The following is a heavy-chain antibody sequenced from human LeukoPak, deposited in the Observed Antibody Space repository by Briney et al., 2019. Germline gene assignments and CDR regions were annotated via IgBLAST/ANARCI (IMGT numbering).Heavy chain of an antibody. Sequence: SETLSPTCAVYGGSFSGYYWSWIRQPPGKGLEWIGEINHSGSTNYNPSLKSRVTISVDTSKNQFSLKLSSVTAADTAVYYCARGDRYCSGGSCYLAYYYYYMDVWGKGTTVTVSS. CDR3: ARGDRYCSGGSCYLAYYYYYMDV. CDR2: INHSGST. V-gene: IGHV4-34*01. D-gene: IGHD2-15*01. CDR1: GGSFSGYY. J-gene: IGHJ6*03.